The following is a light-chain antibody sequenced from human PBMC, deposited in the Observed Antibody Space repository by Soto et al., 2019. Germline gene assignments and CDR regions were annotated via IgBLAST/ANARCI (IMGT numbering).Light chain of an antibody. Sequence: EIGFTQYPGTPSFSPGGKATLSFQASQSVSSSYLAWYQQKPGQAPSLLIYGASTRATGIPARFSGSGSGTEFTLIISSLQSEDFAVYYCQQYNNWPITFGQGTRLEI. CDR3: QQYNNWPIT. J-gene: IGKJ5*01. CDR1: QSVSSSY. V-gene: IGKV3-15*01. CDR2: GAS.